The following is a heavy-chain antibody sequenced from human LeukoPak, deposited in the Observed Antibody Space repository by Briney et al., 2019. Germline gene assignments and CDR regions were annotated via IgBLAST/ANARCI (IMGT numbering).Heavy chain of an antibody. CDR1: GGSISSYY. CDR2: IYTSGST. J-gene: IGHJ5*02. Sequence: PPETLSLTCTVSGGSISSYYWSWIRQPAGKGLEWIGRIYTSGSTNYNPSLKSPVTMSVDTSKNQFSLKVYSVTAADTAVYYCARESSRDMDSSGYLDPWGQGTLVTVSS. CDR3: ARESSRDMDSSGYLDP. D-gene: IGHD3-22*01. V-gene: IGHV4-4*07.